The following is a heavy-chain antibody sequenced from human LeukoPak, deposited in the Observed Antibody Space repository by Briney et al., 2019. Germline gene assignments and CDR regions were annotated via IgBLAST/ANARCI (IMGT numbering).Heavy chain of an antibody. V-gene: IGHV3-48*02. CDR2: ISSSSTI. D-gene: IGHD2-15*01. CDR1: GFTFSSYS. CDR3: ARDVGDIVVVVAATDMGMDV. Sequence: GGSLRFSCAASGFTFSSYSRNWVRQAPGKGLEWVPYISSSSTIYYADSVKGRFTISRDNAKNSLYLQMNSLRDEDTAVYYCARDVGDIVVVVAATDMGMDVWGQGTTVTVSS. J-gene: IGHJ6*02.